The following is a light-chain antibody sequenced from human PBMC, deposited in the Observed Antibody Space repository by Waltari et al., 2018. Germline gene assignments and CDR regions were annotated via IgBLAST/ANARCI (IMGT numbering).Light chain of an antibody. V-gene: IGKV3D-15*01. J-gene: IGKJ3*01. CDR2: GAS. CDR3: LQRSNWIFT. CDR1: QSVSSS. Sequence: EIVMTQSPATLSLSPGERATLSCRASQSVSSSLAWYQQKPGQAPRLLIYGASSRATGIPDRFSGSGSGTDFTLTISSLEPEDVGVYYCLQRSNWIFTFGPGTKLDIK.